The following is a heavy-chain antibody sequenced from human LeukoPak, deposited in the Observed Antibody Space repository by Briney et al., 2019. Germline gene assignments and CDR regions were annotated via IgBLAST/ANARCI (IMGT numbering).Heavy chain of an antibody. CDR2: ISYSGSTT. CDR1: GFTFTNFE. CDR3: ARAGPPAFDP. Sequence: PGWSLRLSCAASGFTFTNFEMNWVRQAPGKGLEWVSYISYSGSTTSYADSVKGRFTISRDNAKNSLYLQMNSLRAEDTAVYYCARAGPPAFDPWGQGTLVTVSS. J-gene: IGHJ5*02. V-gene: IGHV3-48*03.